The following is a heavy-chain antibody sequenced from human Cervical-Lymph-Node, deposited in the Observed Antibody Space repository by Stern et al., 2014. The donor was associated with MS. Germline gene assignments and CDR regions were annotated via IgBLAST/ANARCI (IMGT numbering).Heavy chain of an antibody. V-gene: IGHV1-46*03. Sequence: QVQMVESGAEVKKPGASVKVSCKASGYMFTSDYMHWVRQAPGQGLEWMGIINPSYGSTSYAQNFQGRVTLTRDTSTSTVSMELTSLRSEDTAVYYCARDLVDGRIGVPGSSDYWGQGTLVTVSS. CDR3: ARDLVDGRIGVPGSSDY. CDR1: GYMFTSDY. CDR2: INPSYGST. D-gene: IGHD6-19*01. J-gene: IGHJ4*02.